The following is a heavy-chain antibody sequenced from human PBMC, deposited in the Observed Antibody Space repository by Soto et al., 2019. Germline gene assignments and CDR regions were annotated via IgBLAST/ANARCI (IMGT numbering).Heavy chain of an antibody. CDR1: GGTFSSYT. V-gene: IGHV1-69*04. D-gene: IGHD2-21*01. CDR2: IIPILGIA. CDR3: ARDPGGISRAYYFDY. Sequence: ASVKVSCKASGGTFSSYTISWVRQAPGQGLEWMGRIIPILGIANYAQKFQGRVTITADKSTSTAYMELSSLRSEDTAVYYCARDPGGISRAYYFDYWGQGTLVTVSS. J-gene: IGHJ4*02.